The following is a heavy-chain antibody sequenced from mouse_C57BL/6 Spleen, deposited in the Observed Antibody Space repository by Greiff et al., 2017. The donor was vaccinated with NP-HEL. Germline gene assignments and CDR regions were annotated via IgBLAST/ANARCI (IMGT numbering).Heavy chain of an antibody. CDR1: GYTFTDYY. CDR3: ARGGREENY. D-gene: IGHD3-3*01. V-gene: IGHV1-26*01. J-gene: IGHJ2*01. Sequence: VQLQQSGPELVKPGASVKISCKASGYTFTDYYMNWVKQSHGKSLEWIGDINPNNGGTSYNQKFKGKATLTVDKSSSTAYMELRSLTSEDSAVYYCARGGREENYWGQGTTLTVSS. CDR2: INPNNGGT.